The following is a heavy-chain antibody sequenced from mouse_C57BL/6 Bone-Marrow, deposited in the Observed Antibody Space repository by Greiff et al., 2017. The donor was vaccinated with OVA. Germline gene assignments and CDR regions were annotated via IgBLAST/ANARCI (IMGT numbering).Heavy chain of an antibody. CDR3: ITSLYYGSSYEYFDY. CDR2: IDPEDGDP. V-gene: IGHV14-1*01. J-gene: IGHJ2*01. CDR1: GFNIKDYY. D-gene: IGHD1-1*01. Sequence: VQLQQSGAELVRPGASVKLSCTASGFNIKDYYMHWVKQRPEQGLEWIGRIDPEDGDPEYAPKFQGQATMTADTSSNTAYLQLSSLTSEDTAVYYCITSLYYGSSYEYFDYWGQGTTLTVSS.